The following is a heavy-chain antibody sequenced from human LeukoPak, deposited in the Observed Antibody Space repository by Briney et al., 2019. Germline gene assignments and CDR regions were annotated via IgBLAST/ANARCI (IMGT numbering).Heavy chain of an antibody. CDR3: AKALGGYDFDY. Sequence: ASVKVSCKASGDTFTSYYIHWVRQAPGQGLEWMGIINPSGGSTSYAQKFQGRVTMTRDMSTSTVYMELSSLRAEDTAVYYCAKALGGYDFDYWGQGTLVTVSS. J-gene: IGHJ4*02. D-gene: IGHD3-16*01. V-gene: IGHV1-46*01. CDR2: INPSGGST. CDR1: GDTFTSYY.